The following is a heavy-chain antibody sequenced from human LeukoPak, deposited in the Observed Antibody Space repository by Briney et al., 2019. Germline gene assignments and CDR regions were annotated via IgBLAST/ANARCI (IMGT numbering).Heavy chain of an antibody. Sequence: GASVKVSCKPSGYTFTSYDINWMRQAAGQGPEWMGWMNPNSGNTEYAQKFQGRVTMTWDTSISTACMELRSLRSEDTAVYYCGRARPSSGWVDYWGQGSLVTASS. CDR2: MNPNSGNT. J-gene: IGHJ4*02. V-gene: IGHV1-8*01. CDR1: GYTFTSYD. D-gene: IGHD6-19*01. CDR3: GRARPSSGWVDY.